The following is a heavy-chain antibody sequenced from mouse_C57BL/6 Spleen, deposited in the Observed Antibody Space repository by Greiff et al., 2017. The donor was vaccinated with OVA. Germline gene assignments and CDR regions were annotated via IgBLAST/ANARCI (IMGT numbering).Heavy chain of an antibody. D-gene: IGHD1-1*01. Sequence: VQLQQSGTVLARPGASVKMSCKTSGYTFTSYWIHWVKQRPGQGLEWIGAIYPGNSDTSYNQKFKGKAKLTAVTSASTAYMELSSLTNEDSAVYYCTSETYYYGSSYPFAYWGQGTLVTVSA. V-gene: IGHV1-5*01. J-gene: IGHJ3*01. CDR2: IYPGNSDT. CDR1: GYTFTSYW. CDR3: TSETYYYGSSYPFAY.